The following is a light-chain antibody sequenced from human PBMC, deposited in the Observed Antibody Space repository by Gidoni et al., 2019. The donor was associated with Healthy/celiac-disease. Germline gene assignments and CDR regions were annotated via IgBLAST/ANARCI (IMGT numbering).Light chain of an antibody. Sequence: EIVLTQSPASLSLSPGERATLSFMASQSVSSYLAWYQQKPGMAPRLRIYAASSGSGTDFTITISSLEPEDFAVYYCQQRSNWVPWTFGQGTKVEIK. J-gene: IGKJ1*01. V-gene: IGKV3-11*01. CDR3: QQRSNWVPWT. CDR2: AAS. CDR1: QSVSSY.